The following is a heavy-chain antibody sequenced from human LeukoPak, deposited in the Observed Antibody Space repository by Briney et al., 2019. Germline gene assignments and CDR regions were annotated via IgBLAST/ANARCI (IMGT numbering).Heavy chain of an antibody. Sequence: SETLSLTCTVSGGSISGSSYYWGWIRQPPGKGLEWIGSIYYSGSTYYNPSLYSRVSISVDTSKNQFSLKVTSLTAADTAVYYCARVSWEVPGNFQHWGPGTLVTVSS. J-gene: IGHJ1*01. V-gene: IGHV4-39*07. CDR1: GGSISGSSYY. D-gene: IGHD1-26*01. CDR2: IYYSGST. CDR3: ARVSWEVPGNFQH.